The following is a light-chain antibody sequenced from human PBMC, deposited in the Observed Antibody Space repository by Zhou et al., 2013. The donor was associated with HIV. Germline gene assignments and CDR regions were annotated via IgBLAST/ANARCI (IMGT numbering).Light chain of an antibody. J-gene: IGKJ1*01. CDR2: KAS. Sequence: DIQMTQSPSTLSASVGDRVTITCRASQSISYWLAWYQQKPGKAPKLLIYKASILESGVPSRFSGSGSGTEFTLTISSLQPDDFATYYCQQYDSYQWTFGQGTKVEI. CDR3: QQYDSYQWT. V-gene: IGKV1-5*03. CDR1: QSISYW.